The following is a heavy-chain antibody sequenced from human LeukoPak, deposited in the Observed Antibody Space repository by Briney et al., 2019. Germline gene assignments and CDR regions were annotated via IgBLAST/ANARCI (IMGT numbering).Heavy chain of an antibody. D-gene: IGHD3-10*01. J-gene: IGHJ4*02. CDR1: GFTFSDYY. Sequence: RAGGSLRLSCAASGFTFSDYYMSWIRQAPGKGLEWVSYISSSGSTIYYADSVKGRFTISRDNAKNSLYLQMNSLRAEDTAVYYCARVGSTMVRGVIDYWGQGTLVTVSS. CDR2: ISSSGSTI. CDR3: ARVGSTMVRGVIDY. V-gene: IGHV3-11*01.